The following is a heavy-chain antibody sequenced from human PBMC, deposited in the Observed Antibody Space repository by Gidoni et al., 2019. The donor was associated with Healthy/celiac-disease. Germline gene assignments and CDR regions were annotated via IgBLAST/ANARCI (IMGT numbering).Heavy chain of an antibody. J-gene: IGHJ4*02. Sequence: QVQLVESGGGVVQPGRSLSLSCEASGFTFRSYAMHWVRQAPGKGLEWVAVISYDGSNKYYADSVKGRFTISRDNSKNTLYLQMNSLRAEDTAVYYCARPGWLKGAKWELLVYFDYWGQGTLVTVSS. V-gene: IGHV3-30-3*01. CDR1: GFTFRSYA. CDR2: ISYDGSNK. CDR3: ARPGWLKGAKWELLVYFDY. D-gene: IGHD1-26*01.